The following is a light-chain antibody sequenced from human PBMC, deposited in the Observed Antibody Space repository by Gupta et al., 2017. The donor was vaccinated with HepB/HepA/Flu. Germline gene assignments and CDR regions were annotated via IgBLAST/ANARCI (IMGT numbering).Light chain of an antibody. J-gene: IGKJ2*01. CDR3: QQSFSTPYT. CDR1: QSVATY. CDR2: GAS. Sequence: DIQMTQSPSSLSASVGDRVTITCRAGQSVATYLHWYQQETGKAPRLLIYGASTLQSGVPPRFSDSGSGTDFTLTISSLQPEDFAIYYCQQSFSTPYTFGQGTKLEI. V-gene: IGKV1-39*01.